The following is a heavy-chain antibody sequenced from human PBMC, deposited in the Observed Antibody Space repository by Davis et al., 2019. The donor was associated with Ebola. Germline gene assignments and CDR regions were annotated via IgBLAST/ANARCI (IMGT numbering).Heavy chain of an antibody. CDR1: GGSFSGYY. Sequence: MPSETLSLTCAVYGGSFSGYYWSWIRQPPGKGLEWIGEINHSGNTNYNPSLKSRVTISVDTSKNQFSLKLSSVTAADTAVYYCARVKKLFGELLYYYYGMDVWGKGTTVTVSS. V-gene: IGHV4-34*01. CDR3: ARVKKLFGELLYYYYGMDV. J-gene: IGHJ6*04. D-gene: IGHD3-10*02. CDR2: INHSGNT.